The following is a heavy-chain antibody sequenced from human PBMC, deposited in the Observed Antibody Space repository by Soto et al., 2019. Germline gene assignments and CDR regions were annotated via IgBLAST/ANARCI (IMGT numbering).Heavy chain of an antibody. D-gene: IGHD3-22*01. CDR2: ISSSGSTI. J-gene: IGHJ4*02. V-gene: IGHV3-48*03. CDR1: GFTFSSYE. Sequence: GGSLRLSCAASGFTFSSYEMNWVRQAPGKGLEWVSYISSSGSTIYYADSVKGRFTISRDNAKNSLYLQMNSLRAEDTAVYYCAREGAAGYYYDSSGYSFDYWGQGTLVTVSS. CDR3: AREGAAGYYYDSSGYSFDY.